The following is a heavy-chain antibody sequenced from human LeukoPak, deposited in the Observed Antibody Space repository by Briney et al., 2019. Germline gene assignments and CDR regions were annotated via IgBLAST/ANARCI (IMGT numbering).Heavy chain of an antibody. J-gene: IGHJ4*01. D-gene: IGHD6-13*01. CDR1: GFTFSNYW. Sequence: GGSLRLSCAASGFTFSNYWMSWVRQAPGKGLEWVANIKQDGSEQYYVDSVKGRFTVSRDNAKNSLYLQMNSLRAEDTATYYCARYRISWADWGHGTLVAVSS. V-gene: IGHV3-7*01. CDR3: ARYRISWAD. CDR2: IKQDGSEQ.